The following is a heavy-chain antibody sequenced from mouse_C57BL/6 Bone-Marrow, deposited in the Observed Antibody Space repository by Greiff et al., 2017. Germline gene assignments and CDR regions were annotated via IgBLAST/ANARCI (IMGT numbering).Heavy chain of an antibody. CDR2: IDPSDSYT. J-gene: IGHJ3*01. Sequence: QVQLQQPGAELVKPGASVKLSCKASGYTFTSYWMPWVKQRPGQGLEWIGEIDPSDSYTNYNQKFKGKATLTVDTSSSTAYMQLSSLTSEDSAVYYCARRGDDAYWGQGTLVTVSA. V-gene: IGHV1-50*01. CDR1: GYTFTSYW. CDR3: ARRGDDAY. D-gene: IGHD3-3*01.